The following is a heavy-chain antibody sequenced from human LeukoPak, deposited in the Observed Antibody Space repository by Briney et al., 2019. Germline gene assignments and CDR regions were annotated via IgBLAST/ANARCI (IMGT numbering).Heavy chain of an antibody. CDR1: GFTVSSNY. V-gene: IGHV3-30*02. Sequence: GGSLRLSCAASGFTVSSNYMSWVRQAPGKGLEWVAFIRYDGSNKYYADSVKGRFTISRDNSKNTLYLQMNSLRAEDTAVYYCAKLSVSGYDFDYWGQGTLVTVSS. CDR2: IRYDGSNK. CDR3: AKLSVSGYDFDY. J-gene: IGHJ4*02. D-gene: IGHD5-12*01.